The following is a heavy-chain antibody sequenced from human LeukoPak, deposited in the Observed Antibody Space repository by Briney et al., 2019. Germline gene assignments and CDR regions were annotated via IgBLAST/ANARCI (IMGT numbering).Heavy chain of an antibody. J-gene: IGHJ3*02. CDR3: AKDRGAIVVVPAGAFDI. D-gene: IGHD2-2*01. CDR2: ISGSGGST. CDR1: GFTFSSYA. V-gene: IGHV3-23*01. Sequence: GGSLRLSCAASGFTFSSYAMSWVRQAPGKGLGWVSAISGSGGSTYYADSVKGRFTISRDNSKNTLYLQMNSLRAEDTAVYYCAKDRGAIVVVPAGAFDIWGQGTMVTVSS.